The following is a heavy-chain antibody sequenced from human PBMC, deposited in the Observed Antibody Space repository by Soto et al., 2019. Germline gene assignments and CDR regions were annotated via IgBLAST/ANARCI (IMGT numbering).Heavy chain of an antibody. CDR3: ARHTFDRKFDP. Sequence: ASVKVSCKAAGYTFTSYVISWVRQAPGQGLEWMGWISAYNGNTNYAQKLRGRVTMTTDTSTSTAYMELRSLRSDDTAVYYCARHTFDRKFDPWGRGTLVTVSS. CDR2: ISAYNGNT. D-gene: IGHD3-16*01. J-gene: IGHJ5*02. CDR1: GYTFTSYV. V-gene: IGHV1-18*04.